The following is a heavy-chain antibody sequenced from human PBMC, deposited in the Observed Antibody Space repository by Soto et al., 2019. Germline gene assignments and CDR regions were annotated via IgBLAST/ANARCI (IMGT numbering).Heavy chain of an antibody. CDR3: ARLRGYSGYPNAVIDY. CDR2: IYYSGST. V-gene: IGHV4-39*01. D-gene: IGHD5-12*01. J-gene: IGHJ4*02. Sequence: TSETLSLTCTVSGGSISSISYYWGWIRQPPGKGLEWIGSIYYSGSTYYNPSLKSRVTISVDTSKNQFSLKLSSVTAADTAVYYCARLRGYSGYPNAVIDYWGQGTLVTVSS. CDR1: GGSISSISYY.